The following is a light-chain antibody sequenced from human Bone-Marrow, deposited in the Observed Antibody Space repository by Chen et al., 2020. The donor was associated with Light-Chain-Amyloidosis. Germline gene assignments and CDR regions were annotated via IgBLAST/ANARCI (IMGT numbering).Light chain of an antibody. J-gene: IGKJ2*01. V-gene: IGKV4-1*01. CDR3: QQYYSTPYT. Sequence: DIVMTQSPDSLAVSLGERATINCKSSQSVVYSSNNKNYLAWYQQKPGQPPKLLIYWASTRESGVPHRFSGSGSGTAFTLTISSLQAEDVAVYYCQQYYSTPYTFGQGTKLEIK. CDR1: QSVVYSSNNKNY. CDR2: WAS.